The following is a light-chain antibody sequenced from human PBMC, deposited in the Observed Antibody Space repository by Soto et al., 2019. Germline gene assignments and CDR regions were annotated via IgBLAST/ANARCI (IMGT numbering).Light chain of an antibody. CDR2: DAS. J-gene: IGKJ2*01. CDR3: LHYGSSPPT. CDR1: QSVSSSY. Sequence: EIVLTQSPGTLSLSPGERATLSCRASQSVSSSYLAWYQQKPGQAPRLLIYDASSRASGIPDRFSGSGSGTDFTLTISRLEAEDFAVYYCLHYGSSPPTFGQGTKLEIK. V-gene: IGKV3-20*01.